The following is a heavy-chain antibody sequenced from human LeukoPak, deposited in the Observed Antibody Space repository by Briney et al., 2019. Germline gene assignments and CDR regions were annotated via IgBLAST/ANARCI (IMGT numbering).Heavy chain of an antibody. J-gene: IGHJ3*02. CDR2: IYSDGST. CDR3: ARVLRVVTAIPTLDI. CDR1: GFTVSSNY. Sequence: SGGSLRLSCAASGFTVSSNYMSWVRQAPGKGLEWVSIIYSDGSTYYADSVKGRFTISRDNARNSLYLQMNNLRAEDTGVYYCARVLRVVTAIPTLDIWGQGTMVTVSS. V-gene: IGHV3-66*01. D-gene: IGHD2-21*02.